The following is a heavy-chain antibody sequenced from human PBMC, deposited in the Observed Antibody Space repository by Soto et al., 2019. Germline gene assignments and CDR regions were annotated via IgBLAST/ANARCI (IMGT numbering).Heavy chain of an antibody. CDR3: ARILFGRSVAGGYFYMDV. CDR1: GFSLSNGKVG. D-gene: IGHD6-19*01. V-gene: IGHV2-26*01. Sequence: HVTLKESGPVLVNPTETLTLTCTVSGFSLSNGKVGVSWIRQPPGKALEWLAHIFSNEEKSYRTALKSRLTISEDTSKGQVVLTMTNVYPVDTATYYCARILFGRSVAGGYFYMDVWGKGTTVTVSS. CDR2: IFSNEEK. J-gene: IGHJ6*03.